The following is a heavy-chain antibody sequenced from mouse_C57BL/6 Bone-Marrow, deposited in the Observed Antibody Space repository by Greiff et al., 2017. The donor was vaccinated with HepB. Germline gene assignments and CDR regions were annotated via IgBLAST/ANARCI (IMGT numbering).Heavy chain of an antibody. CDR3: TKSNYLFDY. V-gene: IGHV1-15*01. CDR1: GYTFTDYE. J-gene: IGHJ2*01. CDR2: IDPETGAT. Sequence: QVQLQQSGAELVRPGASVTLSCKASGYTFTDYEMHWVKQTPVHGLEWIGAIDPETGATAYNQKFKGKAILTADKSSSTAYMELRSLTSEDSAVYYCTKSNYLFDYWGQGTTLTVSS. D-gene: IGHD2-5*01.